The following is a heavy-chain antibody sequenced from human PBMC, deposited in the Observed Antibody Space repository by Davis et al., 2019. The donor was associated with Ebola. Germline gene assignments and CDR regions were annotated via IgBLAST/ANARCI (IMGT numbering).Heavy chain of an antibody. J-gene: IGHJ6*02. CDR2: ISGGGGST. CDR3: AKGSLYGSRSITAGVDV. D-gene: IGHD4-17*01. V-gene: IGHV3-23*01. Sequence: GESLKISCAASGFTLTSYSMTWVRQAPGKGLEWVSGISGGGGSTYYADSVKGRFTFSRDNSKNTLYLQMNSLRAEDTAKYYCAKGSLYGSRSITAGVDVWGQGTTVTVSS. CDR1: GFTLTSYS.